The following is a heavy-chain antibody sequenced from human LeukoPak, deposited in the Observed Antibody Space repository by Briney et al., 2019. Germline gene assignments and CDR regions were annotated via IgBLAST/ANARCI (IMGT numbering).Heavy chain of an antibody. Sequence: GGSLRLSCAASGFTFSSYSMNWVRQAPGKGLEWVSSISSSSSYIYYADSVKGRFTISRDNAKSSLYLQMNSLRAEDTAVYYCARDYGDQGYFDYWGQGTLVTVSS. V-gene: IGHV3-21*01. D-gene: IGHD4-17*01. CDR3: ARDYGDQGYFDY. CDR2: ISSSSSYI. J-gene: IGHJ4*02. CDR1: GFTFSSYS.